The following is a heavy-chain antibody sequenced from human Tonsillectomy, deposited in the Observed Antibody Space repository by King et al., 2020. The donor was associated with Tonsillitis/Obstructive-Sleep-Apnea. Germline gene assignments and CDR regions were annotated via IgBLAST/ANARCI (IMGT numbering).Heavy chain of an antibody. CDR2: IDPSDSYT. J-gene: IGHJ4*02. D-gene: IGHD6-19*01. Sequence: QLVESGAEVKKPGESLRISCKGSGYIFTSYWISWVRQMPGKGLEWMGRIDPSDSYTNYSPSFQGHVTISADKSISTAYLQWSSLKASDTAMYYCARQAPGIAVNLDYWGQGTLVTVSS. V-gene: IGHV5-10-1*01. CDR1: GYIFTSYW. CDR3: ARQAPGIAVNLDY.